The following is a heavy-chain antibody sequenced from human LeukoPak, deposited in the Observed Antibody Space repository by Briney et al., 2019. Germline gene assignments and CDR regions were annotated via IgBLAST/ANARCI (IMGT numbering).Heavy chain of an antibody. V-gene: IGHV5-51*01. CDR2: IYPGDSDT. J-gene: IGHJ1*01. D-gene: IGHD3-22*01. CDR3: ASTSSGYYVNFQH. CDR1: GYSFTSYW. Sequence: GESLKISCKGSGYSFTSYWIGWVRQMPGKGLELMGIIYPGDSDTRYSPSFQGQVTISADKSISTAYLQWSSLKASDTAMYYCASTSSGYYVNFQHWGQGTLVTVSS.